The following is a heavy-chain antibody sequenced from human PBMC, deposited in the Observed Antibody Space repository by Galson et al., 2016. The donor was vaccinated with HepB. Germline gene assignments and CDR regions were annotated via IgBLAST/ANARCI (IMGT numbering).Heavy chain of an antibody. Sequence: CAISGDSVTSDITTWNWIRQSPSRGLGWLGRTYYRSKWFTDYAVSVEGRITVNSDISRNQFSLQLDSVTPDDTAAYFCTRGYMQTGMNVWGQGTTVTVSS. J-gene: IGHJ6*02. CDR3: TRGYMQTGMNV. V-gene: IGHV6-1*01. D-gene: IGHD5-18*01. CDR2: TYYRSKWFT. CDR1: GDSVTSDITT.